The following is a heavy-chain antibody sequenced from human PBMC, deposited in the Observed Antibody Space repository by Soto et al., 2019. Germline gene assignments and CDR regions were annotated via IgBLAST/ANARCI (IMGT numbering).Heavy chain of an antibody. CDR1: GFTFSHYA. J-gene: IGHJ3*01. D-gene: IGHD3-16*01. Sequence: EVQLLESGGGLVQPGGSLRLSCAASGFTFSHYAMSWVRQAPGKGLQWVSTIFGSGAPTHYADSVKGRFGTSRDNSNNRLFLEMNSRKDDDTAVYYCAREASSWGFAFDLWGQGTRVAVSS. V-gene: IGHV3-23*01. CDR3: AREASSWGFAFDL. CDR2: IFGSGAPT.